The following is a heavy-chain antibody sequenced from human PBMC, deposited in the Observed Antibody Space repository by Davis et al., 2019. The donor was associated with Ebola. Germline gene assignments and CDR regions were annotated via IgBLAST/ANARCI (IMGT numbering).Heavy chain of an antibody. D-gene: IGHD1-1*01. V-gene: IGHV4-61*08. J-gene: IGHJ6*02. CDR3: TTVNDYGMDV. CDR1: GGSVSSGGYY. Sequence: MPSETLALTCTVSGGSVSSGGYYWNWIRQPPGKGLEWIGYIYYSGSTNYNPSLKSRVTISVDTSKNQFSLKLSSVTAADTAVYYCTTVNDYGMDVWGQGTTVTVSS. CDR2: IYYSGST.